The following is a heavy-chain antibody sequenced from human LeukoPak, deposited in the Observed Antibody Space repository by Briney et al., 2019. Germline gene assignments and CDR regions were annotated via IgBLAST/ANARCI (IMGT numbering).Heavy chain of an antibody. Sequence: GGSLRLSCAASGFTFSSYDMSWVRQAPGKGLEGVSYISGSGGSTDYADSVKGRFTISRDNSKNTLYLQMSSLRVDDTALYYRAKDRIAAAQGVYYWGQGTLVTVSS. CDR2: ISGSGGST. D-gene: IGHD6-13*01. CDR1: GFTFSSYD. J-gene: IGHJ4*02. V-gene: IGHV3-23*01. CDR3: AKDRIAAAQGVYY.